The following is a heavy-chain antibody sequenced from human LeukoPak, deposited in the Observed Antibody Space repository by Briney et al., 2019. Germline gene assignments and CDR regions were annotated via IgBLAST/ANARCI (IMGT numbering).Heavy chain of an antibody. CDR2: ISTSGGST. J-gene: IGHJ4*02. CDR3: AKEFESGYGFSGY. D-gene: IGHD5-12*01. CDR1: GFTLSSPA. V-gene: IGHV3-23*01. Sequence: PGESLRLSCAASGFTLSSPAMSWVRQATGKGLKWFSGISTSGGSTYYSASVKGRFTISRDNSKNTLYLQMNSLRREDTAVYYCAKEFESGYGFSGYWGQGKLVTVSS.